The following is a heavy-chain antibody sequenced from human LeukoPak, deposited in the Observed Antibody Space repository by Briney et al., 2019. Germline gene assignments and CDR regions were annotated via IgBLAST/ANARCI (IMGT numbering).Heavy chain of an antibody. Sequence: GGSLRLSCAASGFTFSSYGMHWVRQAPGKGLEWVAVISYDGSNKYYADSVKGRFTISRDNSKNTLYLQMNSLRAEDTAVYYCAKADCSGGSCFDAFDIWGQGTMVTVSS. J-gene: IGHJ3*02. V-gene: IGHV3-30*18. D-gene: IGHD2-15*01. CDR2: ISYDGSNK. CDR3: AKADCSGGSCFDAFDI. CDR1: GFTFSSYG.